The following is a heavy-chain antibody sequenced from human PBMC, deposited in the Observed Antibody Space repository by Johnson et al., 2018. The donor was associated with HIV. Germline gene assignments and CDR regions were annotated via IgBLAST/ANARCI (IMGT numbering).Heavy chain of an antibody. CDR2: IYSGGST. Sequence: VQLVESGGGLVQSGGSLRLSCGASGFTVSSNYMNWVRQAPGKGLEWVSVIYSGGSTYYADSVTGRFTISRDNSKNTLYLQMNSLRVEDTAVYYCARDGESQQLPLGDAFDIWGQGTMVTVSS. CDR3: ARDGESQQLPLGDAFDI. V-gene: IGHV3-66*01. D-gene: IGHD6-13*01. CDR1: GFTVSSNY. J-gene: IGHJ3*02.